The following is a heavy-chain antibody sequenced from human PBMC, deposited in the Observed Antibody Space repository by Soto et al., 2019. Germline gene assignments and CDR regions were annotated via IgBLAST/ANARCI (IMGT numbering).Heavy chain of an antibody. D-gene: IGHD3-22*01. CDR1: GFTFSSYG. Sequence: GGSLGLSCAASGFTFSSYGMHWVRQAPGKGLEWVAVISYDGSNKYYADSVKGRFTISRDNSKNTLYLQMNSLRAEDTAVYYCAKGGRYYDSSGPWFDPWGQGTLVTVSS. V-gene: IGHV3-30*18. CDR3: AKGGRYYDSSGPWFDP. CDR2: ISYDGSNK. J-gene: IGHJ5*02.